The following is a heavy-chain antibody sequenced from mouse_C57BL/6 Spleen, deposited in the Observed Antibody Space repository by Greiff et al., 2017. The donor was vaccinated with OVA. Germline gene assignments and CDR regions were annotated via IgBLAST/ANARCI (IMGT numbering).Heavy chain of an antibody. Sequence: VQLQQSGPELVKPGASVKISCKASGYTFTDYYMNWVKQSHGKSLEWIGDINPNNGGTSYNQKFKGKATLTVDKSSSTAYMELRSLTSEDSAVYYCARSGGNYYYFDYWGQGTTLTVSS. V-gene: IGHV1-26*01. CDR3: ARSGGNYYYFDY. D-gene: IGHD2-1*01. J-gene: IGHJ2*01. CDR2: INPNNGGT. CDR1: GYTFTDYY.